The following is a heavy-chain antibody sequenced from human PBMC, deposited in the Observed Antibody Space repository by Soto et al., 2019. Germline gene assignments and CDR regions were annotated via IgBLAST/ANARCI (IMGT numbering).Heavy chain of an antibody. Sequence: GGSLRLSCAASGFTFSSYGMHWVRQAPGKGLEWVAVISYDGSNKYYADSVKGRFTISRDNSKNTLYLQMNSLRAKDTAVYYCAKGSTAMTYFDYWGQGTLVTVSS. D-gene: IGHD5-18*01. CDR3: AKGSTAMTYFDY. J-gene: IGHJ4*02. V-gene: IGHV3-30*18. CDR2: ISYDGSNK. CDR1: GFTFSSYG.